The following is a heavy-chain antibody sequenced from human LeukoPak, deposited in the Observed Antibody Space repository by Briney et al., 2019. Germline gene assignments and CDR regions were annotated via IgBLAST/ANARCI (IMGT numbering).Heavy chain of an antibody. J-gene: IGHJ4*02. CDR3: ARLYYYGSGSSYFDY. CDR2: IYYSGST. D-gene: IGHD3-10*01. V-gene: IGHV4-59*01. Sequence: SETLSLTCTVSGGSTSSYYWSWIRQPPGKGLEWIGYIYYSGSTNYNPSLKSRVTISVDTSKNQFSPKLSSVTAADTAVYYCARLYYYGSGSSYFDYWGQGTLVTVSS. CDR1: GGSTSSYY.